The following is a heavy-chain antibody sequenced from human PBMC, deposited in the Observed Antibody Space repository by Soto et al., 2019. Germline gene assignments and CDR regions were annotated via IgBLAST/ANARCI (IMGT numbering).Heavy chain of an antibody. CDR2: IYPGDSDT. V-gene: IGHV5-51*01. D-gene: IGHD3-9*01. CDR3: ARLIPTYYDILTGSEFDY. CDR1: GYSFTSYW. J-gene: IGHJ4*02. Sequence: GESLKISCKGSGYSFTSYWIGWVRQMPGKGLEWMGIIYPGDSDTRYSPSFQGQVTISADKSISTAYLQWSSLKASDTAMYYCARLIPTYYDILTGSEFDYWGQGTLVTVSS.